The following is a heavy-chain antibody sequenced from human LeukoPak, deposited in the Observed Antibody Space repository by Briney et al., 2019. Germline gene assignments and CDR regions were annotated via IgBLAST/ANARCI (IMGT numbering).Heavy chain of an antibody. CDR1: GGSISSSSYY. Sequence: PSETLSLTCTVSGGSISSSSYYWGWIRQPPGKGLEWIGSIYYSGSTYYNPSLKSRVTISVDTSKNQFSLKLSSVTAADTAVYYCARVLISSSSSPFDYWGQGTLVTVSS. D-gene: IGHD6-6*01. J-gene: IGHJ4*02. CDR3: ARVLISSSSSPFDY. CDR2: IYYSGST. V-gene: IGHV4-39*07.